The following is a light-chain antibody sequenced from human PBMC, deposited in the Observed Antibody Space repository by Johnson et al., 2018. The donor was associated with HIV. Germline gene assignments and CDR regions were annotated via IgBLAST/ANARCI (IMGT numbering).Light chain of an antibody. CDR1: SSNIGNNY. V-gene: IGLV1-51*02. CDR2: END. CDR3: GTGDSSLREG. Sequence: QSVLSQPPSVSAAPGQKVTISCSGSSSNIGNNYVSWYQQLPGTAPKFFIYENDKRPPGIPDRFSVSKSGTSATLGITGLQTGDEADYYCGTGDSSLREGFGTGTKVTVL. J-gene: IGLJ1*01.